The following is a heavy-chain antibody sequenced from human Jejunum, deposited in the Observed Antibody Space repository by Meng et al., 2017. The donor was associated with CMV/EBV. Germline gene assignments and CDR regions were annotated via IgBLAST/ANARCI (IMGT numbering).Heavy chain of an antibody. Sequence: ASGFCISSFGLHWLRQAPSKGLGCLAFIIYDGTNKFYAGSVRGRFIISRDNSKNTVYLQMRSLGLEDRAVYYCAKDLDYMGGMDVWGPGTTVTVSS. J-gene: IGHJ6*02. CDR2: IIYDGTNK. D-gene: IGHD4-11*01. CDR3: AKDLDYMGGMDV. V-gene: IGHV3-30*02. CDR1: GFCISSFG.